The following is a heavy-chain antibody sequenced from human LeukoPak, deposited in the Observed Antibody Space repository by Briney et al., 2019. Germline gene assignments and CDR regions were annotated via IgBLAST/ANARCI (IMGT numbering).Heavy chain of an antibody. Sequence: PGGSLRLSCAASGFTFSSYGMHWVRQAPGKGLEWVAVISYDGSNKYYADSVKGRFTISRDNSKNTLYLQMNGLRAEDTAVYYCAKENNWNDGRFNYFDYWGQGTLVTVSS. CDR1: GFTFSSYG. CDR3: AKENNWNDGRFNYFDY. D-gene: IGHD1-20*01. J-gene: IGHJ4*02. CDR2: ISYDGSNK. V-gene: IGHV3-30*18.